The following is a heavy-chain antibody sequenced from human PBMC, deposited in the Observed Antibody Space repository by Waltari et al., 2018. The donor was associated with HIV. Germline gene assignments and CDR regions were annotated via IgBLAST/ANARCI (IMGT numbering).Heavy chain of an antibody. V-gene: IGHV3-20*01. CDR2: INWNGGST. J-gene: IGHJ4*02. D-gene: IGHD3-22*01. Sequence: EVQLVESGGGVVRPGGSLRLSCAASGFSFDDYGMSWVRQAPGKGLEWVSGINWNGGSTGYADSVKGRFTISRDNAKNSLYLQMNSLRVEDTALYHCARGNYYYDSSGYLLDYWGQGTLVTVSS. CDR3: ARGNYYYDSSGYLLDY. CDR1: GFSFDDYG.